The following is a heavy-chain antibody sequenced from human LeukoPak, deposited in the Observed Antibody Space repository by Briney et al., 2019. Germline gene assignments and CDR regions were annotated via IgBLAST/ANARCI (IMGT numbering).Heavy chain of an antibody. J-gene: IGHJ4*02. V-gene: IGHV3-23*01. D-gene: IGHD2-21*01. Sequence: PGGSLRLSCAASGFTFSTYAMSWVRLAPGKGLEWVLAISGSGGSTYYADSVKGRFTISRDNSKNTLFLQMNSLRADDTAVYYCAKDVTLNSPYYFDYWGQGTLVTVSS. CDR3: AKDVTLNSPYYFDY. CDR1: GFTFSTYA. CDR2: ISGSGGST.